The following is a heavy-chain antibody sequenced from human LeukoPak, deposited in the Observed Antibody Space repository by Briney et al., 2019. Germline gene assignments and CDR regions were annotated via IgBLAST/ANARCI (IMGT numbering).Heavy chain of an antibody. D-gene: IGHD1-26*01. J-gene: IGHJ4*02. CDR3: ATAQVRAPTDF. CDR2: VHGDGYSI. V-gene: IGHV3-74*01. CDR1: GFPFSSYA. Sequence: GGSLRLSCTASGFPFSSYAIYWVRQAPGKGLVWVARVHGDGYSISYADSVRGRFTISRDNAKDTLYLHMNSLRPEDTAVYYCATAQVRAPTDFWGQGTRVTVSS.